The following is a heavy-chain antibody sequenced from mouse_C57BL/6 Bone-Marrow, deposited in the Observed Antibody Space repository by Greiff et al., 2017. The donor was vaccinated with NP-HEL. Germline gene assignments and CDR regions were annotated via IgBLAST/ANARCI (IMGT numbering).Heavy chain of an antibody. CDR3: AREGPYYGSSGYFDY. J-gene: IGHJ2*01. V-gene: IGHV1-50*01. CDR1: GYTFTSYW. CDR2: IDPSDSYT. Sequence: QVQLQQPGAELVKPGASVKLSCKASGYTFTSYWMQWVKQRPGQGLEWIGEIDPSDSYTNYNQKFKGKATLTVDTSSSTAYMQLSSLTSEDSAVYYCAREGPYYGSSGYFDYWGQGTTLTVSS. D-gene: IGHD1-1*01.